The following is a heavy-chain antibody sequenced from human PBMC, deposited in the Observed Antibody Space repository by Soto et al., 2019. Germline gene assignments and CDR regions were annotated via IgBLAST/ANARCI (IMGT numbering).Heavy chain of an antibody. CDR3: VGENVAVSGYY. D-gene: IGHD6-19*01. Sequence: PGGSLRLSCAASGFIFSNYWMSWVRQGPGKGLEWLANIKQDGSETYYVDSVKGRFTISRDNAKNSLYLQMNSLRADDAGIYYCVGENVAVSGYYWGRGTLVTVSS. CDR1: GFIFSNYW. J-gene: IGHJ4*02. V-gene: IGHV3-7*03. CDR2: IKQDGSET.